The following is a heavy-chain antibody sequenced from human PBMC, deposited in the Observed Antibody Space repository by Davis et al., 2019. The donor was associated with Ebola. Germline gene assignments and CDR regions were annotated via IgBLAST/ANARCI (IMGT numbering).Heavy chain of an antibody. CDR3: ARGLMDSAAFRAGWFDP. CDR1: GYTFSVYD. CDR2: MNPHTGYT. D-gene: IGHD2/OR15-2a*01. V-gene: IGHV1-8*01. Sequence: AASVKVSCKASGYTFSVYDFNWVRQAAGQGLEWIGWMNPHTGYTGYAQKFQGRVTMTRNSSINTAYMALRGLRSDDTAVYYCARGLMDSAAFRAGWFDPWGQGTAVTVS. J-gene: IGHJ5*02.